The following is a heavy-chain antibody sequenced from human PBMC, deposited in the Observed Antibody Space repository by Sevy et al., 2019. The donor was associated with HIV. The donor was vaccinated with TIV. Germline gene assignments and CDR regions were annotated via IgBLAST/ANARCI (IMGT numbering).Heavy chain of an antibody. CDR3: TRHGGYCTNGVCYTSYYYYGMDI. CDR1: GFTFSGSA. CDR2: IRSKANSYAT. Sequence: GGSLRLSCAASGFTFSGSATHWVRQASGKGLEWVGRIRSKANSYATAYAASVKGRFTISRDDSKNTAYLQMNSLKTEDTAVYYCTRHGGYCTNGVCYTSYYYYGMDIWGQGTTVTVSS. V-gene: IGHV3-73*01. D-gene: IGHD2-8*01. J-gene: IGHJ6*02.